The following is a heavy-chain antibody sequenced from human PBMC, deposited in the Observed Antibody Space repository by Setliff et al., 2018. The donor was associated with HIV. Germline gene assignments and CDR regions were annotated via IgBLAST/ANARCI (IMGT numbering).Heavy chain of an antibody. CDR3: ARHGARKDVYPDPFDI. D-gene: IGHD3-16*01. CDR2: LNDRGHI. V-gene: IGHV4-34*01. Sequence: SSETLSLTCAMYGDSFGDFYWNWIRQAPGKGLEWIVELNDRGHINYNPSLKSRVTISVDTSKNQFSLTLTSVSAADTAVYYCARHGARKDVYPDPFDIWGQGTMVTVSS. CDR1: GDSFGDFY. J-gene: IGHJ3*02.